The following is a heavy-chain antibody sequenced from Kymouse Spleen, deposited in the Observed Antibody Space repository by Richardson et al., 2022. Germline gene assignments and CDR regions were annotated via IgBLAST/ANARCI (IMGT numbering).Heavy chain of an antibody. D-gene: IGHD3-9*01. V-gene: IGHV3-23*04. CDR1: GFTFSSYA. CDR3: AKAPLRYFDWLSDWYFDL. CDR2: ISGSGGST. J-gene: IGHJ2*01. Sequence: EVQLVESGGGLVQPGGSLRLSCAASGFTFSSYAMSWVRQAPGKGLEWVSAISGSGGSTYYADSVKGRFTISRDNSKNTLYLQMNSLRAEDTAVYYCAKAPLRYFDWLSDWYFDLWGRGTLVTVSS.